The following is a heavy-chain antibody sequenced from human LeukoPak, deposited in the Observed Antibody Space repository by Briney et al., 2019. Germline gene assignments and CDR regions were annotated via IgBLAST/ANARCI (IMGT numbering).Heavy chain of an antibody. CDR1: GGSISSGGYS. J-gene: IGHJ6*02. V-gene: IGHV4-30-2*01. CDR2: IYHSGST. CDR3: ARIQLDSGYDPMASRSFFVDV. D-gene: IGHD5-12*01. Sequence: PSQTLSLTCAVSGGSISSGGYSWSWIRQPPGKGLEWIGYIYHSGSTYYIPSLKSRVTISVDRSKNQFSLKLSSVTAADTAVYYCARIQLDSGYDPMASRSFFVDVWGQGTTVTVSS.